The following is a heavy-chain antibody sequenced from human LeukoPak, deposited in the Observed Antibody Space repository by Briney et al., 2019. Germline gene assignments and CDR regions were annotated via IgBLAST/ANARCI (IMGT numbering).Heavy chain of an antibody. CDR1: GFTFSYYW. CDR2: IKQDGTDK. V-gene: IGHV3-7*03. Sequence: PGGSLRLSCAASGFTFSYYWMSWVRQAPGKGLEWVANIKQDGTDKYYVDSVRGRFTISRDNAKNSLYLQMNSLGVEDTAVYFCARGFRGDNFDYWGQGTLVTVSS. J-gene: IGHJ4*02. CDR3: ARGFRGDNFDY. D-gene: IGHD7-27*01.